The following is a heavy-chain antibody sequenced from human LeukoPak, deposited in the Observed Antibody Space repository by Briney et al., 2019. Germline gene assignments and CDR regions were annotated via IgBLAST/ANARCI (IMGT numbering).Heavy chain of an antibody. Sequence: GASVKVSCKVSGYTLTELSMHWVRQAPGKGLEWMGGFDPEDGETIYAQKFQGRVTVTEDTSTDTAYMELSSLRSEDTAVYYCATIAAAGLQAFDIWGQGTMVTVSS. D-gene: IGHD6-13*01. V-gene: IGHV1-24*01. CDR1: GYTLTELS. CDR3: ATIAAAGLQAFDI. J-gene: IGHJ3*02. CDR2: FDPEDGET.